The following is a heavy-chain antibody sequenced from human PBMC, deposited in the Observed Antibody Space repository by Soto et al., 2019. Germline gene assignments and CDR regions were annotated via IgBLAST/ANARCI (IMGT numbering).Heavy chain of an antibody. Sequence: GASVKVSCKASGGTFSSYAISWVRQAPGQGLEWMGGIIPIFGTANYAQKFQGRVTITADESTSTAYMELSSLRSEDTAVYYCARARRPLQLWPQGYYGMDVWGQGTTVTVSS. D-gene: IGHD5-18*01. CDR2: IIPIFGTA. CDR1: GGTFSSYA. J-gene: IGHJ6*02. V-gene: IGHV1-69*13. CDR3: ARARRPLQLWPQGYYGMDV.